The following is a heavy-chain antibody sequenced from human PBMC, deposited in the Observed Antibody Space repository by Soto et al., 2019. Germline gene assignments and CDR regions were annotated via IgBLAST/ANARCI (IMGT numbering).Heavy chain of an antibody. Sequence: QVQLQESGPGLVKPSGTLSLTCGVSGDSISSNDWWSWVRQAPGKGLQWIGETHHTGITNYNPSLQSRVIISVDKANNRFSLRLNSVTAADTAVYYCARHCPAYGRASWGQGTLVTVSS. CDR2: THHTGIT. J-gene: IGHJ5*02. D-gene: IGHD2-21*01. CDR3: ARHCPAYGRAS. CDR1: GDSISSNDW. V-gene: IGHV4-4*02.